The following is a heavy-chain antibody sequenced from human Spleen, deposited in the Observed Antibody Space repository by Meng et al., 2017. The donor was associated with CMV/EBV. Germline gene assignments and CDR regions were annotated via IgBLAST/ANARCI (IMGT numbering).Heavy chain of an antibody. D-gene: IGHD3-16*02. J-gene: IGHJ6*02. CDR3: ARDNIVSHGGYYYYYGMDV. CDR1: GFTFSDYY. CDR2: ISSSGSTI. Sequence: GGSLRLSCAASGFTFSDYYMSWIRQAPGKGLEWVSYISSSGSTIYYADSVKGRFTISRDNAKNSLYLQMNSLRAEDTAVYYCARDNIVSHGGYYYYYGMDVWGQGTTVTVSS. V-gene: IGHV3-11*04.